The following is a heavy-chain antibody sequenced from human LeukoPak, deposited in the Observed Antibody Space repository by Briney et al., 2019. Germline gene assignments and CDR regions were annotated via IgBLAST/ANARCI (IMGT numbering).Heavy chain of an antibody. CDR2: VYYSGST. CDR3: ASGGAGIAAAP. J-gene: IGHJ3*01. V-gene: IGHV4-59*01. D-gene: IGHD6-13*01. Sequence: PSETLSLTCTVSGGSISSYYWSWIRQPPGKGLEWIGYVYYSGSTNYHPSLKSRVTISVDTSKNQFSLKLTSVTAADMAIYYCASGGAGIAAAPWGQGTMVTVSS. CDR1: GGSISSYY.